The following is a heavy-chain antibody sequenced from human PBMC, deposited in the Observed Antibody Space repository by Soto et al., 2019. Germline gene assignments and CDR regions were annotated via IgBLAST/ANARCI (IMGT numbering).Heavy chain of an antibody. CDR2: TYPGDSDT. CDR1: GYSFTSYW. V-gene: IGHV5-51*01. Sequence: PGESLKISCKGSGYSFTSYWIGWVRQMPGKGLEWMGITYPGDSDTRYSPYFQGQVTISADKSISTAYLQWSSLKASDTAMYYCARHLSYFDWLSNYYYYYGMDVWGQGTTVTVSS. J-gene: IGHJ6*02. D-gene: IGHD3-9*01. CDR3: ARHLSYFDWLSNYYYYYGMDV.